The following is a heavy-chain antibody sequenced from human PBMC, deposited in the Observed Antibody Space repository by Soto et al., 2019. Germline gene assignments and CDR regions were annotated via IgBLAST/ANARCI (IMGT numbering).Heavy chain of an antibody. J-gene: IGHJ5*02. V-gene: IGHV1-18*01. Sequence: ASVKVSCKASGYTFSHHGFSWVRQAPGQGLEWMGWISAFTGATEYAQNFQGRLTMTTDTSTSTAYMELTSLRSDDTAVYYCAKDRPRLTQQLNGVTWVQGTLVTVSS. D-gene: IGHD2-8*01. CDR3: AKDRPRLTQQLNGVT. CDR1: GYTFSHHG. CDR2: ISAFTGAT.